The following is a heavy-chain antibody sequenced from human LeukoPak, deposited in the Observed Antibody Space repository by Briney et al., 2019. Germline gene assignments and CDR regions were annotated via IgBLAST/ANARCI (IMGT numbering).Heavy chain of an antibody. CDR1: GGSISSLY. D-gene: IGHD6-6*01. CDR3: ARHRAYSSSSPFDY. V-gene: IGHV4-59*08. J-gene: IGHJ4*02. Sequence: SETLSLTCSASGGSISSLYWSWIQQPPGKGLEWIGYIYYTGSTNYNPSLRGRVTMFVDMSKNQFSLRLSSVTAADAAVYYCARHRAYSSSSPFDYWGQGTLITVSS. CDR2: IYYTGST.